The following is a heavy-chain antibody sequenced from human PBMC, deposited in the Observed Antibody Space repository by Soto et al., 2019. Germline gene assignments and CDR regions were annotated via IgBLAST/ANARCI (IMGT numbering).Heavy chain of an antibody. CDR3: VSDRGYGHASVPYS. CDR2: ISYDGGLQ. CDR1: GFTFTSYG. D-gene: IGHD5-18*01. J-gene: IGHJ4*02. V-gene: IGHV3-30*03. Sequence: QAHPVESGGGVVQPGRSLRLSCAASGFTFTSYGMHWVRQAPGTRLERVAVISYDGGLQHYADSVKGRFTISRDNSKNMVLLQMNSLRAEDTAVYYCVSDRGYGHASVPYSWGQGTLVSVSS.